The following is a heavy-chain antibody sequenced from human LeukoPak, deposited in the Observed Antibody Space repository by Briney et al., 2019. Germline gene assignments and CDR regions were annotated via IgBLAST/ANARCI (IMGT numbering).Heavy chain of an antibody. CDR1: TFSFSEYP. CDR3: AKDRSDNKTWYAGSH. CDR2: ISAGGDGT. Sequence: PGGSLRLSCAASTFSFSEYPMGWVRQAPGKGLEWVSGISAGGDGTYYADPVKGRFTISRDNSKNTLYLQMSSLRAEDTAVYYCAKDRSDNKTWYAGSHWGQGTLVTVSS. J-gene: IGHJ4*02. V-gene: IGHV3-23*01. D-gene: IGHD2-8*01.